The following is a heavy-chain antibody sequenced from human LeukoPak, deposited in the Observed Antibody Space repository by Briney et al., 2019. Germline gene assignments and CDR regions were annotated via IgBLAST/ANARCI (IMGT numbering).Heavy chain of an antibody. CDR3: ARPITMVRGDNWFDP. CDR2: IYYSGST. CDR1: GGSISSSSYY. J-gene: IGHJ5*02. D-gene: IGHD3-10*01. V-gene: IGHV4-39*01. Sequence: SGTLSLTCTVSGGSISSSSYYWGWIRQPPGKGLEWIGSIYYSGSTYYNPSLKSRVTISVDTSKIQFSMKLSSVTAADTAVYYCARPITMVRGDNWFDPWGQGTLVTVS.